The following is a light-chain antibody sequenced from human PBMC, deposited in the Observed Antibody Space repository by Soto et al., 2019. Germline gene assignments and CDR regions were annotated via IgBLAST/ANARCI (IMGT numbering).Light chain of an antibody. V-gene: IGKV1-9*01. CDR2: DSS. J-gene: IGKJ2*01. CDR3: QQLSHYPYT. Sequence: DIQLTQSPSFLSASVEDRVTISCRASYDISSSLAWYQQEPWKPPKLLIYDSSTLQTGVPSRFTGSGSVRKFTLTISGLQFGDFATYFCQQLSHYPYTFGQGTKLEI. CDR1: YDISSS.